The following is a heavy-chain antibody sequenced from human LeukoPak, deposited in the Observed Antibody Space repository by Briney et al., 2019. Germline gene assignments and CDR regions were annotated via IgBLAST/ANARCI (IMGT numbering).Heavy chain of an antibody. CDR3: ASRKYGGVDY. CDR1: GGSISTYY. J-gene: IGHJ4*02. Sequence: SETLSLTCTVSGGSISTYYWSWIRQPPGKRLEWIGYIYYSGSTNYNPSLKSRVTISVDTSKNQFSLKLSSVTAADTAVYYCASRKYGGVDYWGQGTLVTVSS. CDR2: IYYSGST. D-gene: IGHD1-26*01. V-gene: IGHV4-59*08.